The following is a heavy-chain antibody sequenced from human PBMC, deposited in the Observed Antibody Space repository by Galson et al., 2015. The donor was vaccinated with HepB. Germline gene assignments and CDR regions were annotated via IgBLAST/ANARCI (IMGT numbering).Heavy chain of an antibody. Sequence: ETLSLTCAVYGGSFSGYYWSWIRQPPGKGLEWIGEINHSGSTNYNPSLKSRVTISVDTSKNQFSLKLSSVTAADTAVYYCARGGLLRYFDWLNYFDYWGQGTLVTVSS. CDR2: INHSGST. CDR1: GGSFSGYY. J-gene: IGHJ4*02. V-gene: IGHV4-34*01. CDR3: ARGGLLRYFDWLNYFDY. D-gene: IGHD3-9*01.